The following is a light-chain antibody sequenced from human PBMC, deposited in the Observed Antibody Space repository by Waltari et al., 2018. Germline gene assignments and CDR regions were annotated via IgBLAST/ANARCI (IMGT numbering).Light chain of an antibody. J-gene: IGLJ1*01. CDR1: SSAVCVYTS. CDR2: EVS. CDR3: SSYTSSSTLDV. Sequence: QPALPHPASVAGSPGQSTTISCPGTSSAVCVYTSLSWHQQHPGKAPKLMIYEVSNRPSGVSNRFSGSKSGNTASLTISGLQAEDEADYYCSSYTSSSTLDVFGTGTKVTVL. V-gene: IGLV2-14*01.